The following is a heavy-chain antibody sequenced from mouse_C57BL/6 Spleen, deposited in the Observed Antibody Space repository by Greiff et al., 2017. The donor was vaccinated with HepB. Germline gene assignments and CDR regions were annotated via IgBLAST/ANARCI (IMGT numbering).Heavy chain of an antibody. J-gene: IGHJ2*01. Sequence: DVKLVESVAELVRPGASVKLSCTASGFNIKNTYMHWVKQRPEQGLEWIGRIDPANGNTKYAPKFQGKATITADTSSNTAYLQLSSLTSEDTAIYYCARWGRAQGTAYPFDYWGQGTTLTVSS. D-gene: IGHD3-2*02. CDR2: IDPANGNT. CDR1: GFNIKNTY. V-gene: IGHV14-3*01. CDR3: ARWGRAQGTAYPFDY.